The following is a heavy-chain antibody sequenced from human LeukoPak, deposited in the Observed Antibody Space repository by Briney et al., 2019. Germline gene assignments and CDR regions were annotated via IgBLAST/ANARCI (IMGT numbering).Heavy chain of an antibody. CDR2: IVPIFGTA. D-gene: IGHD3-10*01. Sequence: SVKVCCKASGGTFSSYAISWVRQAPGQGLEWMGGIVPIFGTANYAQKFQGRVTITADESTSTAYMELSSLRSEDTAVYYCARDRGYYYGSGSKYYFDYWGQGTLVTVSS. V-gene: IGHV1-69*01. CDR1: GGTFSSYA. CDR3: ARDRGYYYGSGSKYYFDY. J-gene: IGHJ4*02.